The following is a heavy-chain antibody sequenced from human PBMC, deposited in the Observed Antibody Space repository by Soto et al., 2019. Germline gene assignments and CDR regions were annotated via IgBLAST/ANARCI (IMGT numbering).Heavy chain of an antibody. CDR2: ISGSGGST. CDR3: AKESGERLLWFGELLYPSLIDY. CDR1: GFTFSSYA. J-gene: IGHJ4*02. D-gene: IGHD3-10*01. Sequence: GGSLRLSCAASGFTFSSYAMSWVRQAPGKGLEWVSAISGSGGSTYYADSVKGRFTISRDNSKNTLYLQMNSLRAEDTAVYYCAKESGERLLWFGELLYPSLIDYWGQGTLVTVSS. V-gene: IGHV3-23*01.